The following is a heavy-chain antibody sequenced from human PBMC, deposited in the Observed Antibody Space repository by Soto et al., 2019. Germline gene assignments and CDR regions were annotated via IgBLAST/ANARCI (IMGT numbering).Heavy chain of an antibody. CDR2: IIPILGTA. V-gene: IGHV1-69*01. Sequence: QVQLVQSGAEVKKPGSSVKVSCKASGGTFSSYAISWVRQAPGHGLEWMGGIIPILGTANYAQKFQGRVTITADESTSTAYMELSSLRSEATAVYYCASDKVVRFLEWLDYYYSGMDVWGQGTTVTVSS. CDR3: ASDKVVRFLEWLDYYYSGMDV. J-gene: IGHJ6*02. CDR1: GGTFSSYA. D-gene: IGHD3-3*01.